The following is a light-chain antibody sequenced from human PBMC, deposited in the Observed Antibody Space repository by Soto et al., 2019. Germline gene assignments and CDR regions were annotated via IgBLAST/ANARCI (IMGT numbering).Light chain of an antibody. V-gene: IGKV3-20*01. J-gene: IGKJ1*01. Sequence: ELVLTQSPGTLSLSPGERATLSCRASQSVSSNYLAWYQQKPGQAPRFLIYGASIRATDIPDRCSGSGSGTDFTLTISRLEPEDFAVYYCQQYGNSPRTFGQGTKVEI. CDR3: QQYGNSPRT. CDR1: QSVSSNY. CDR2: GAS.